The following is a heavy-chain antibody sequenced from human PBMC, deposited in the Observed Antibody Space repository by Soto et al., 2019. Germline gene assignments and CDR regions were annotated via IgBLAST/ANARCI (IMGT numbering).Heavy chain of an antibody. Sequence: QVQLVQSGAEVKKPGASVKVSCKASGYTFTSYAMHWVRQAPGQRLEWMGWINAGDGNTKYSQKFQGRVTITRNTTASIDYLALNILRSVATASYDCACGNCLLHCRKSNSFQKTYPCGHGIPVTV. CDR3: ACGNCLLHCRKSNSFQKTYP. J-gene: IGHJ5*02. V-gene: IGHV1-3*01. CDR1: GYTFTSYA. CDR2: INAGDGNT. D-gene: IGHD2-21*01.